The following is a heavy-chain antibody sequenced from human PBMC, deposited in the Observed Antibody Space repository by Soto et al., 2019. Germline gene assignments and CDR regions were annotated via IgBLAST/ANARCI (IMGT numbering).Heavy chain of an antibody. D-gene: IGHD4-17*01. CDR2: ISARGGSS. V-gene: IGHV3-23*01. CDR1: GFSFNSYA. CDR3: ARLRSDAFDI. J-gene: IGHJ3*02. Sequence: EVQLLESGGGLVQPGGSLRLACAASGFSFNSYAMVWVRQAPGKGLEWVSVISARGGSSYFADSVKGRFTISRDNANNSLYLQMNNLRVEDTAVYYCARLRSDAFDIWGQGTLVTVSS.